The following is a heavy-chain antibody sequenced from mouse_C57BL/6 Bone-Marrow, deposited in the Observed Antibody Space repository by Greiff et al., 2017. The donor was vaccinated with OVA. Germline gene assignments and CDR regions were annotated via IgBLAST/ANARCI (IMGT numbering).Heavy chain of an antibody. D-gene: IGHD1-1*01. CDR2: IYPRSGNT. V-gene: IGHV1-81*01. J-gene: IGHJ1*03. Sequence: VQLQESGAELVRPGASVKLSCKASGYTFTSYGISWVKQRTGQGLEWIGEIYPRSGNTYYNEKFKGKATLTADKSSSTAYMQLRSLTSEDSAVXFCARKFYYCSSYLYWYFDVWGKGTTVTVSS. CDR3: ARKFYYCSSYLYWYFDV. CDR1: GYTFTSYG.